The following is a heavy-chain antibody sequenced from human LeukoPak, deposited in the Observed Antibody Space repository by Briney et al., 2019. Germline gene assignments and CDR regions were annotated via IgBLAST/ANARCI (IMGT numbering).Heavy chain of an antibody. CDR3: ARAPRVVVVAAFRGWFDP. V-gene: IGHV4-59*08. D-gene: IGHD2-15*01. CDR1: GGSISSYY. J-gene: IGHJ5*02. CDR2: IYYSGST. Sequence: PSETLSLTCTVSGGSISSYYWSWIRQPPGKGLEWIGYIYYSGSTNYNPSLKSRVTISVDTSKNQFSLELSSVTAADTAVYYCARAPRVVVVAAFRGWFDPWGQGTLVTVSS.